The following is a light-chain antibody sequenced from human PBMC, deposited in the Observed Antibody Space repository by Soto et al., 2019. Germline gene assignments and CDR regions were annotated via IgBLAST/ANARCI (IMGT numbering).Light chain of an antibody. CDR2: GAS. CDR1: QSITRN. Sequence: EIVMTQSPATLSVSPRERATLSCRASQSITRNLAWYQQSPGQAPRLLIYGASTRATGIPARFSGSGSGTGFTLTINSLQSEDFAVYYCQQYNNWPMWTFGQGTKVDI. CDR3: QQYNNWPMWT. V-gene: IGKV3-15*01. J-gene: IGKJ1*01.